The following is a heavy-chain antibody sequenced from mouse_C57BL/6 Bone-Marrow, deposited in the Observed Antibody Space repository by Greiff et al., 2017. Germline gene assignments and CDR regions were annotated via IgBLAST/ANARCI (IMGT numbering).Heavy chain of an antibody. Sequence: EVQLMESGPGLVKPSQSLSLTCSVTGYSITSGYYWNWIRQFPGNKLEWMGYISYDGRNNYNPSLKNRISITRNTSKNQFFLKLNSVTTEDTAPYFCTREYYSNSIFFAYWGQGTLVTVSA. CDR1: GYSITSGYY. CDR3: TREYYSNSIFFAY. J-gene: IGHJ3*01. CDR2: ISYDGRN. V-gene: IGHV3-6*01. D-gene: IGHD2-5*01.